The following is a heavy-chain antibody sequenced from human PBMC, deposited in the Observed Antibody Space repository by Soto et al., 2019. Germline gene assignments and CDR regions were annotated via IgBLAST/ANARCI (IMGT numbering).Heavy chain of an antibody. J-gene: IGHJ5*02. Sequence: QVQLQQWGAGLLKPSETLSLTCAVYGGSFSGYYWSWIRQSPGKGLEWIGEINHSGSTNYNPSLKRRVTISVDTSKNQFSLKLSSVTAADTAVYYCARGGRWFGDRWFDPWGQGTLVTVSS. CDR1: GGSFSGYY. D-gene: IGHD3-10*01. CDR3: ARGGRWFGDRWFDP. CDR2: INHSGST. V-gene: IGHV4-34*01.